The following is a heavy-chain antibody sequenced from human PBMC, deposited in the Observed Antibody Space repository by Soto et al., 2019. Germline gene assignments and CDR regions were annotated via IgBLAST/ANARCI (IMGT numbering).Heavy chain of an antibody. Sequence: QVQLVQSGAEVKKPGASVKVSCKASGYTFTSYAMHWVRQAPGQRLEWMGWINAGNGNTKYSQKFQGRVTITRDTSEITAYMELSSLRSEDTAVYYCARGALWFGEFADIWGQGTMVTVSS. V-gene: IGHV1-3*01. J-gene: IGHJ3*02. CDR3: ARGALWFGEFADI. CDR1: GYTFTSYA. CDR2: INAGNGNT. D-gene: IGHD3-10*01.